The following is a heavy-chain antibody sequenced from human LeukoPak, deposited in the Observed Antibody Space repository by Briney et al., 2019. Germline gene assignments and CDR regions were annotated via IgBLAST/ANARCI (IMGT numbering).Heavy chain of an antibody. V-gene: IGHV1-2*06. CDR3: ARDPMGFWSGYYGARDDY. J-gene: IGHJ4*02. D-gene: IGHD3-3*01. Sequence: GASVKVSCKASGYTFTGYYMHWVRQAPGQGLEWMGRINPNSGGTNYAQKFQGRVTMTRDTSISTAYMELSRLRSDDTAVYYCARDPMGFWSGYYGARDDYWGQGTLVTVSS. CDR2: INPNSGGT. CDR1: GYTFTGYY.